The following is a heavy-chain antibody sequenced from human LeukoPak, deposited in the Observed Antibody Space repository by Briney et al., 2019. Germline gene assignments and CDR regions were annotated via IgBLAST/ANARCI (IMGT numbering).Heavy chain of an antibody. CDR1: GGSFSGYY. V-gene: IGHV4-34*01. CDR2: INHSGST. CDR3: ARGRSYYYGSGSHFY. J-gene: IGHJ4*02. Sequence: SETLSLTRAVYGGSFSGYYWSWIRQPPGKGLEWIGEINHSGSTNYNPSLKSRVTISVDTSKNQFSLKLSSVTAADTAVYYCARGRSYYYGSGSHFYWGQGTLVTVSS. D-gene: IGHD3-10*01.